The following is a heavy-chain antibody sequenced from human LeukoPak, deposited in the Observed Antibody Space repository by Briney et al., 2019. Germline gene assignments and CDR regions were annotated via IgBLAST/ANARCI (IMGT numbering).Heavy chain of an antibody. V-gene: IGHV3-9*01. CDR3: AKDKEQWYSSGWPDY. Sequence: PGSSLRLSCAASGFTFDDYARDWLRQAPGKGLEWDSGIRWNSGSIGYADSVKGRFTISRDNAKNSLYLQMNSLRAEDTALYYCAKDKEQWYSSGWPDYWGQGTLVTVSS. J-gene: IGHJ4*02. CDR2: IRWNSGSI. D-gene: IGHD6-19*01. CDR1: GFTFDDYA.